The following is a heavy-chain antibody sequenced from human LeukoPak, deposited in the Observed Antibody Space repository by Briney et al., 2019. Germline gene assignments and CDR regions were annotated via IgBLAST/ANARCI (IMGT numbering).Heavy chain of an antibody. Sequence: SETLSLTCTVSGGSISSYYGSWIRQPPGKGLEWIGYIYYSGSTNYNPSLKSRVTISVDTSKNQFSLKLSSVTAADTAVYYCARVAVEMATYFDYWGQGTLVTVSS. CDR2: IYYSGST. CDR1: GGSISSYY. CDR3: ARVAVEMATYFDY. D-gene: IGHD5-24*01. V-gene: IGHV4-59*01. J-gene: IGHJ4*02.